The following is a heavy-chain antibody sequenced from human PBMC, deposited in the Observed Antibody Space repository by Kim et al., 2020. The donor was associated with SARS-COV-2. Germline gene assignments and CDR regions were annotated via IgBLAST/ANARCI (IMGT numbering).Heavy chain of an antibody. CDR2: ISSSSSYI. CDR1: GFTFSSYS. J-gene: IGHJ4*02. V-gene: IGHV3-21*01. CDR3: ACLLYYDILTGYYGSH. D-gene: IGHD3-9*01. Sequence: GGSLRLSCAASGFTFSSYSMNWVRQAPGKGLEWVSSISSSSSYIYYADSVKGRFTISRDNAKNSLYLQMNSLRAEDTAVFYWACLLYYDILTGYYGSHWGQGTLVSVSS.